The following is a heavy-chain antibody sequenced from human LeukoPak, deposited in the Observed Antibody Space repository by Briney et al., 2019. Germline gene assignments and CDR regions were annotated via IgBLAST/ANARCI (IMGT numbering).Heavy chain of an antibody. CDR2: INHSGST. V-gene: IGHV4-34*01. D-gene: IGHD3-10*01. CDR1: GGSFSGYY. CDR3: ARGQAGFGDNWFDP. Sequence: SETLSLTCAVYGGSFSGYYWSWIRQPPGKGLEWIGEINHSGSTNYNPSLKSRVTISVDTSKNQFSLKLSSVTAADTAVYYCARGQAGFGDNWFDPWGQGTLVTVSS. J-gene: IGHJ5*02.